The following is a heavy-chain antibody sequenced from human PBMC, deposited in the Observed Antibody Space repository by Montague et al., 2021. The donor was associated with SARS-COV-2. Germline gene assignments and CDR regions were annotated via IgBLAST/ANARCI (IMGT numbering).Heavy chain of an antibody. V-gene: IGHV4-4*07. Sequence: SETLSLTCTVSGDSISSTYYWSWIRQPAGKGLEWIGRIYISRSTNYNPSLKSRVTMSIDTSKNQFSLKLNSLTAADTAVYYCARGQQLDFDYWGQGTLVTVSS. CDR2: IYISRST. CDR1: GDSISSTYY. J-gene: IGHJ4*02. CDR3: ARGQQLDFDY. D-gene: IGHD6-13*01.